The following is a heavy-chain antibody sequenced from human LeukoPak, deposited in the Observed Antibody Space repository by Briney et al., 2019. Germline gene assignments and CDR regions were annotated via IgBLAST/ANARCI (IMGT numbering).Heavy chain of an antibody. CDR3: ARDPYSGLFEN. V-gene: IGHV3-21*01. D-gene: IGHD4-11*01. CDR1: GFTFSSYS. J-gene: IGHJ4*02. CDR2: ISSSSTYI. Sequence: PGGSLRLSCAASGFTFSSYSMNWVRQAPGEGLGWVSSISSSSTYIYYADSVKGRSTISRDNAKNSLYLQMNSLRAEDTAVYYCARDPYSGLFENWGEGKLVTVSS.